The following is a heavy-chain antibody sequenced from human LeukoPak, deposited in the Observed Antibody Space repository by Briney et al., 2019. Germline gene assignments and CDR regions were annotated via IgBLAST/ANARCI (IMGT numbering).Heavy chain of an antibody. Sequence: GSLRLSCAASGFTFSSYSMNWVRQAPGKGLERVSSISSSSSYIYYADSVKGRFTISRDNAKNSLYLQMNSLRAEDTAVYYCARGDCSGGSCYGARDAFDIWGQGTMVTVSS. J-gene: IGHJ3*02. V-gene: IGHV3-21*01. D-gene: IGHD2-15*01. CDR1: GFTFSSYS. CDR3: ARGDCSGGSCYGARDAFDI. CDR2: ISSSSSYI.